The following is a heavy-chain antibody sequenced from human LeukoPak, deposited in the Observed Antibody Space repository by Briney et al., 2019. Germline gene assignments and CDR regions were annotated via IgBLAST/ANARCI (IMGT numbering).Heavy chain of an antibody. J-gene: IGHJ6*03. Sequence: GGSLGLSCAASGFTFSTYAMSWVRQAPGQGLEWVSTIGGSGSSTYYADSLKGRFTISGDNSKNTLYLQMNSLRAEDTAIYYCAKDPSSERPYNMDVWGKGTTVTVSS. CDR1: GFTFSTYA. CDR3: AKDPSSERPYNMDV. D-gene: IGHD1-1*01. CDR2: IGGSGSST. V-gene: IGHV3-23*01.